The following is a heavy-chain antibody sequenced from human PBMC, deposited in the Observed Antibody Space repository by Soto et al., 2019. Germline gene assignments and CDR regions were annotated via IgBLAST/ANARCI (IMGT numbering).Heavy chain of an antibody. CDR2: INAGKGNT. Sequence: QVQLVQSGAEVKKPGASVKVSCKASGYTFTSYAMQWVRQAPGQRLEWMGWINAGKGNTKYSQKFKGRVTITSDTSARTDYMELSSLRSEDTAVYYCARDRGGWTDYWGPGTLVTGSS. D-gene: IGHD6-19*01. J-gene: IGHJ4*02. CDR3: ARDRGGWTDY. CDR1: GYTFTSYA. V-gene: IGHV1-3*01.